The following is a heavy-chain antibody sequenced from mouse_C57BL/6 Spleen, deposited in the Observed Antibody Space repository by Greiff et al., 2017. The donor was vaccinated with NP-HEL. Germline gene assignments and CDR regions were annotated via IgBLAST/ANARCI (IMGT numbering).Heavy chain of an antibody. V-gene: IGHV1-18*01. Sequence: VQLQQSGPELVKPGASVKIPCKASGYTFTDYNMDWVKQSHGKSLEWIGAINPNNGGTIYNQKFKGKATLTVDKSSSTAYMALRSLTSDDTAVYYCARIWYDYDDWYFDVWGTGTTVTVSS. J-gene: IGHJ1*03. CDR3: ARIWYDYDDWYFDV. CDR2: INPNNGGT. CDR1: GYTFTDYN. D-gene: IGHD2-4*01.